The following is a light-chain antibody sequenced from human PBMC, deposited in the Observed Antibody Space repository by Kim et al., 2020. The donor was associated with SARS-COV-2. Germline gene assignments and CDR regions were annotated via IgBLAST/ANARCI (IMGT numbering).Light chain of an antibody. CDR3: QQYNNWPPLT. Sequence: SPGESATISCRASQSVSSNLAWYQQKPGQAPRLLIYGASTRATGIPARFSGSGSGTEFTLTISSLQSEDFAVYYCQQYNNWPPLTFGGGTKVDIK. J-gene: IGKJ4*01. CDR1: QSVSSN. CDR2: GAS. V-gene: IGKV3-15*01.